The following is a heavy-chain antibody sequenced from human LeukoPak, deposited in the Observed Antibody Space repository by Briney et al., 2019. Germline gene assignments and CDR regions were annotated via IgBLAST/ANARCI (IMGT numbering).Heavy chain of an antibody. Sequence: ETGGSLRLSCAASGVTFTTYSMHWVRQAPDRGLEWVSVTSYDGSIKVYAESVKGRFTISRDNPENTLYLQMNSLKFEDTAMYYCAIERHSSGKAGTFNFWGRGTMVTISS. CDR3: AIERHSSGKAGTFNF. CDR2: TSYDGSIK. D-gene: IGHD6-25*01. CDR1: GVTFTTYS. V-gene: IGHV3-30-3*01. J-gene: IGHJ3*01.